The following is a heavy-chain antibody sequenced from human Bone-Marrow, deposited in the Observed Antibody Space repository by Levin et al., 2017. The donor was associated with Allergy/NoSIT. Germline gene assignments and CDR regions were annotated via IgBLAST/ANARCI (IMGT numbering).Heavy chain of an antibody. D-gene: IGHD5-18*01. CDR1: GFTVSGNY. Sequence: SCAVSGFTVSGNYMSWVRQAPGKGLEWVSLIYSGGTTFYADSVKGRFTISRDNSKNTVYLQMNSLRVEDTAIYYCARARGGYSYGLDNWFDPWGQGTLVTVSS. CDR2: IYSGGTT. J-gene: IGHJ5*02. CDR3: ARARGGYSYGLDNWFDP. V-gene: IGHV3-53*01.